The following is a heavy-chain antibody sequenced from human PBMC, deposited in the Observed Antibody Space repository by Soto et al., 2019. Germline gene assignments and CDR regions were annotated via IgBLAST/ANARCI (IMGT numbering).Heavy chain of an antibody. CDR3: ARGYYYYDFWSGYPSYFDY. CDR1: GYTFTSYG. CDR2: ISAYNGNT. J-gene: IGHJ4*02. V-gene: IGHV1-18*04. Sequence: ASVKVSCKASGYTFTSYGISWGRQAPGQGLEWMGWISAYNGNTNYAQKLQGRVTMTTDTSTSTAYMELRSLRSDDTAVYYCARGYYYYDFWSGYPSYFDYWGQGTLVPVSS. D-gene: IGHD3-3*01.